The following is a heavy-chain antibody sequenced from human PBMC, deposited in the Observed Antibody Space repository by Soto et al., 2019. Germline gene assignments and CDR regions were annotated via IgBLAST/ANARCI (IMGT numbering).Heavy chain of an antibody. J-gene: IGHJ2*01. CDR1: GGTFSSYA. V-gene: IGHV1-69*01. D-gene: IGHD2-21*01. CDR2: FIPIFGTA. Sequence: QVQLVQSGAEVKKPGSSVKVSCKASGGTFSSYAISWVRQAPGQGLEWMGGFIPIFGTANYAQKFQGRVTITADDSTSTAYMELSSLRSADTAVYYCASGGGTVVIPRWYFDLWGRGTLVTVSS. CDR3: ASGGGTVVIPRWYFDL.